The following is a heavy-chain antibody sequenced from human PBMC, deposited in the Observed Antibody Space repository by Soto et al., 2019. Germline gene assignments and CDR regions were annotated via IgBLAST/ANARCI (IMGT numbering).Heavy chain of an antibody. CDR2: ISYDGTKK. CDR1: GFSFSISP. D-gene: IGHD7-27*01. V-gene: IGHV3-30-3*01. CDR3: ARDPKTSGGQHWAFNYFDS. J-gene: IGHJ4*02. Sequence: QVQLVESGGGVVQPGRSLRLSCAASGFSFSISPMHWVRQAPGKWPEWVALISYDGTKKFYADSVKGRFTISRDNSKSTLYLQVDSLRPEDAAVYYCARDPKTSGGQHWAFNYFDSWGQGTLVTVSS.